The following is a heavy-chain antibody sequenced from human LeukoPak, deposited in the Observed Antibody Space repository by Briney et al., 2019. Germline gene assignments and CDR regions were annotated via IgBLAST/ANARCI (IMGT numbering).Heavy chain of an antibody. J-gene: IGHJ6*02. D-gene: IGHD3-10*01. CDR2: FDPEDGET. V-gene: IGHV1-24*01. Sequence: ASVKVSCKVSGYTLTELSMHWVRQAPGRGLEWMGGFDPEDGETIYAQKFQGRVTMTEDTSTDTAYMELSSLRSEDTAVYYCATDTQAGQRYYYYYYGMDVWGQGTTVTVSS. CDR3: ATDTQAGQRYYYYYYGMDV. CDR1: GYTLTELS.